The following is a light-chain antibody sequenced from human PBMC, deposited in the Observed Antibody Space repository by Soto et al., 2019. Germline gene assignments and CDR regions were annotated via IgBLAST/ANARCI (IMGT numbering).Light chain of an antibody. Sequence: QSALTQPASVSGSPGQSITISCTGTSSDVGGYNYVSWYQQHPGKAPELMIYDVNSRPSGVSNRFSGSQSGNTASLTISGLQAEDEADYYCSLYTSSSTVVFGGGTKLTVL. CDR3: SLYTSSSTVV. J-gene: IGLJ2*01. CDR1: SSDVGGYNY. V-gene: IGLV2-14*01. CDR2: DVN.